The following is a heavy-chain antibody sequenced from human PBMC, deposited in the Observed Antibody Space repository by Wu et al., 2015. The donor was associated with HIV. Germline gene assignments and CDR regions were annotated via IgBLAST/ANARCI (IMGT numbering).Heavy chain of an antibody. CDR2: INPNSGGT. CDR1: GYTFTGYY. D-gene: IGHD5-24*01. CDR3: ARLQSLAGFYSNADY. Sequence: QVQLVQSGAEVKKPGASVKVSCKASGYTFTGYYMHWVRQAPGQGLEWMGWINPNSGGTNYAQKFQGRVTMTRDTSISTAYMELSSLRSDDTAVYYCARLQSLAGFYSNADYWARERWSPSPQ. J-gene: IGHJ4*02. V-gene: IGHV1-2*02.